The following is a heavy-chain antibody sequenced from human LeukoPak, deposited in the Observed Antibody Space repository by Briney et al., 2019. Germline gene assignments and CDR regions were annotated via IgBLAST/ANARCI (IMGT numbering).Heavy chain of an antibody. CDR3: ARAGGLRIAVAPIDC. V-gene: IGHV3-53*01. CDR2: IYSGGGT. CDR1: GFTVSSNY. Sequence: GGSLRLSCVASGFTVSSNYMSWVRQAPGKGLEWVSVIYSGGGTFYADSVKGRFTISRDNSKNTLYLQTNSLRAEDTAVYYCARAGGLRIAVAPIDCWGQGTLVTVSS. D-gene: IGHD6-19*01. J-gene: IGHJ4*02.